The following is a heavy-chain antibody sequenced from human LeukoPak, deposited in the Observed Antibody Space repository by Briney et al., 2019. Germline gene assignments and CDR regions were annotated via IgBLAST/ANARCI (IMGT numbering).Heavy chain of an antibody. CDR3: ARFTGAEVRGFDY. J-gene: IGHJ4*02. CDR2: FDPEDGET. D-gene: IGHD1-1*01. CDR1: GGTFSSYA. Sequence: GASVKVSCKASGGTFSSYAISWVRQAPGKGLEWMGGFDPEDGETIYAQKFQGRVTMTRDTSTSTVYMELSSLRSEDTAVYYCARFTGAEVRGFDYWGQGTLVTVSS. V-gene: IGHV1-69*10.